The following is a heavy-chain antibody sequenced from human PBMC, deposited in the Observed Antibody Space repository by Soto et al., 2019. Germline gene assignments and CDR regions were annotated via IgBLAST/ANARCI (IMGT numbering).Heavy chain of an antibody. V-gene: IGHV4-39*01. CDR3: ARVNTALVPKFDY. CDR2: IYYSENT. Sequence: PETLSLTCTVSGGSISSSSYYWVWIRQPPGKGLEWIGTIYYSENTYYNPSLKSRVTISVDTSKNQFSLKLSSVTAADTAVYFCARVNTALVPKFDYWGQGTLVTVSS. D-gene: IGHD5-18*01. CDR1: GGSISSSSYY. J-gene: IGHJ4*02.